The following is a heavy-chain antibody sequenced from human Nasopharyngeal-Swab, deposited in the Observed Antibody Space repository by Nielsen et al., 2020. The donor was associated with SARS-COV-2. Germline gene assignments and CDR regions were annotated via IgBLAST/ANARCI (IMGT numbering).Heavy chain of an antibody. CDR3: ARSDDYSNFPYYYGMDV. CDR2: ISGSGGST. D-gene: IGHD4-11*01. Sequence: VRQAPGKGLEWVSAISGSGGSTYYADSVKGRFTISRDNAKNSLYLQMNSLRAEDTAVYYCARSDDYSNFPYYYGMDVWGQGTTVTVSS. J-gene: IGHJ6*02. V-gene: IGHV3-21*01.